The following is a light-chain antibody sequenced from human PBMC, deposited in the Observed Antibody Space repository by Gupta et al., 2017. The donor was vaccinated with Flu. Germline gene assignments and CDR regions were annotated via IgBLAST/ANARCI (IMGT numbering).Light chain of an antibody. CDR3: QQDVTTPYN. Sequence: DIVMTQSPDSLAVSLGERATINCRSSQTVLYSVNNKNYLAWYQKKPGQPPKLLIYWASSRGPGVPDRFSVSGSGTDFTLYIDSRQAEDVAVYYCQQDVTTPYNFGQGTXVEIK. CDR1: QTVLYSVNNKNY. V-gene: IGKV4-1*01. CDR2: WAS. J-gene: IGKJ2*01.